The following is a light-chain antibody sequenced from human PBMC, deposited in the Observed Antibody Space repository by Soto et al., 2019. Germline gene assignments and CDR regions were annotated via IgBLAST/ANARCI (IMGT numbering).Light chain of an antibody. CDR3: QQYNSYSSAWT. CDR1: QSISSW. J-gene: IGKJ1*01. Sequence: DIQMTQSPSTLSASVGDRVTITCRASQSISSWLAWYQQKPGKAPKLLIYKASSLESGVPSRFSGSGSGTEITLTISSLQPDDFATYYCQQYNSYSSAWTFGQGTKVDIK. V-gene: IGKV1-5*03. CDR2: KAS.